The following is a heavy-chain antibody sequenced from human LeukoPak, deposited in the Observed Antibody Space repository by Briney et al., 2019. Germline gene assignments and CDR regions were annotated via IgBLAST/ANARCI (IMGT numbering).Heavy chain of an antibody. CDR1: GFIFSSSG. CDR3: AKDLLAVTDARAYFDF. J-gene: IGHJ4*02. Sequence: GGSLRLSCAVSGFIFSSSGIHWVRQAPGKGLVWVAGISYDGSEKYYAESVKGRFTISRDNSKTTVYLQMNSLKIEDTAVYYCAKDLLAVTDARAYFDFWGQGTLVTVSS. V-gene: IGHV3-30*18. D-gene: IGHD6-19*01. CDR2: ISYDGSEK.